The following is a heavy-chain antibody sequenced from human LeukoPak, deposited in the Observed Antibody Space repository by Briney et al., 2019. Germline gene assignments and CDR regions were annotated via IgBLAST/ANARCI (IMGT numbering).Heavy chain of an antibody. V-gene: IGHV3-23*01. D-gene: IGHD6-13*01. CDR2: ISGGGDNT. CDR1: GFTFSNYA. J-gene: IGHJ6*02. CDR3: AKDPSSSWYYYHYGMDV. Sequence: GGSLRLSCAASGFTFSNYAMSWVRQAPGKGLEWVSAISGGGDNTYYADSVKGRFTISRDNPKNTLYLQMNGLRAEDTAVYYCAKDPSSSWYYYHYGMDVWGQGTTVTVSS.